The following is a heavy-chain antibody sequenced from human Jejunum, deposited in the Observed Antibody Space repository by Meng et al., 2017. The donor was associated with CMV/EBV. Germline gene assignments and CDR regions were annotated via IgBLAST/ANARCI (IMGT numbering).Heavy chain of an antibody. CDR3: VRGRTPTEITTTH. D-gene: IGHD4-11*01. V-gene: IGHV1-69*05. CDR2: IIPVFGTT. Sequence: KASGGTFRNYAFSWVRQAPGQGLKCMGVIIPVFGTTHYAQKFQGRVTLTTDESTATAYMELSSLRTDDTAVFYCVRGRTPTEITTTHWGQGTLVTVSS. J-gene: IGHJ4*02. CDR1: GGTFRNYA.